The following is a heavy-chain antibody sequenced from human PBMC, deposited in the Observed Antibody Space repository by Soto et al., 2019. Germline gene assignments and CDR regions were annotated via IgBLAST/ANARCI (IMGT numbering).Heavy chain of an antibody. Sequence: GGSLRLSCAASGFTFSSYSMNWVRQAPGKGLEWVSSISSSSSYIYYADSVKGRFTISRDNAKNSLYLQMNSLRAEDTAVYYCAGYDFWSDYFDYWGQGTLVTVSS. J-gene: IGHJ4*02. CDR1: GFTFSSYS. D-gene: IGHD3-3*01. CDR2: ISSSSSYI. V-gene: IGHV3-21*01. CDR3: AGYDFWSDYFDY.